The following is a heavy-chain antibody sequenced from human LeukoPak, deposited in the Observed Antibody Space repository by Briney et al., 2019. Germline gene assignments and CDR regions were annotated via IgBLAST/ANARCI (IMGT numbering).Heavy chain of an antibody. J-gene: IGHJ6*03. V-gene: IGHV1-8*01. D-gene: IGHD3-16*01. CDR3: ARGQGYDYVWGSLTMDV. CDR1: GYTFTSYD. Sequence: ASVKVSCKASGYTFTSYDINWVRQAPGQGLEWMGWMNPNSGNTGYAQKFQGRVTMTRNTSISTAYMELSSLRSEDTAVYYCARGQGYDYVWGSLTMDVWGKGTTVTISS. CDR2: MNPNSGNT.